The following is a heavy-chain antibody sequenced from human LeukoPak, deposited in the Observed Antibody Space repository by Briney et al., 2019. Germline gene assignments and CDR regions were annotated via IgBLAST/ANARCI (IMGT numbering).Heavy chain of an antibody. CDR2: ISYDGSNK. D-gene: IGHD3-10*01. V-gene: IGHV3-30*18. CDR1: GFTFSSYG. J-gene: IGHJ4*02. CDR3: AKESLLWFGAFDY. Sequence: PGGSLRLSCAASGFTFSSYGMHWVRQAPGKGLEWVAVISYDGSNKYYADSVKGRFTISRDNSKNTLYLQMNSLRAEDTAVYYCAKESLLWFGAFDYWGQGTLVTVSS.